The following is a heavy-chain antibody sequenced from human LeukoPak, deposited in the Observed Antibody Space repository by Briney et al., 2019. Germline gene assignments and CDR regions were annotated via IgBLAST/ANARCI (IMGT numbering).Heavy chain of an antibody. CDR3: AKVPKGGYFDY. D-gene: IGHD2-2*01. Sequence: GRSLRLSCVGSGLILNDHAMHWVRQVPGKGLEWVSGIGWDSGRIGYADSVKGRFTTSRDNAKNTLYLQMNSLRGEDTAVYYCAKVPKGGYFDYWGQGTLVSVSS. J-gene: IGHJ4*02. CDR2: IGWDSGRI. CDR1: GLILNDHA. V-gene: IGHV3-9*01.